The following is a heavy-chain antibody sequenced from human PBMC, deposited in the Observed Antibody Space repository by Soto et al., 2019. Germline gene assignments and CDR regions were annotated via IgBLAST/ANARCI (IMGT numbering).Heavy chain of an antibody. V-gene: IGHV4-31*03. CDR1: GGSISSGGYY. Sequence: SETLSLTCTVSGGSISSGGYYWSWIRQHPGKSLEWIGYIYYSGSTYYNPSLKSRVTISVDTSKNQFSLKLSSVTAADTAVFYCARARLRFLEWFLWFDPWGQGTLVTVSS. CDR2: IYYSGST. J-gene: IGHJ5*02. D-gene: IGHD3-3*01. CDR3: ARARLRFLEWFLWFDP.